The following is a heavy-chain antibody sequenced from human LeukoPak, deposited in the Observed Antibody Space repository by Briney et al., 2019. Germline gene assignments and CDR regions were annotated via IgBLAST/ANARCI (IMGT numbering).Heavy chain of an antibody. J-gene: IGHJ3*02. Sequence: GGSLRLSCAASGLTFSSYAMSWVRQAPGKGLEWVSAISGSGTGTFYTDSVKGRFTISRDNCKNTLFLQMNSLRVEETAVYYCAKGGVSSVYHTFDIWGQGTMVTVSS. CDR2: ISGSGTGT. D-gene: IGHD2-8*01. CDR1: GLTFSSYA. CDR3: AKGGVSSVYHTFDI. V-gene: IGHV3-23*01.